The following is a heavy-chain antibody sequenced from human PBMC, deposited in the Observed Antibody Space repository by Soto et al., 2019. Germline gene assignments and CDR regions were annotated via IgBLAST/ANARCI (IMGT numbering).Heavy chain of an antibody. V-gene: IGHV5-10-1*01. CDR1: GYSFTSYW. D-gene: IGHD6-13*01. CDR2: IDPSDSDT. CDR3: ARLQAAAGDNDLTFDY. Sequence: EVQLVQAGAEVKKPGESLRISCKGSGYSFTSYWISWVRQMPGKGLEWMGRIDPSDSDTNYSPSFQAHVTISADKSISTAYLQWSSLKASDTALYYCARLQAAAGDNDLTFDYWGQGTLVTVSS. J-gene: IGHJ4*02.